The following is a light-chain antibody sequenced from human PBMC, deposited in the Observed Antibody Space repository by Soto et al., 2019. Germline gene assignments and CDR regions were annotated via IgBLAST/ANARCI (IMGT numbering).Light chain of an antibody. J-gene: IGKJ1*01. CDR1: QSIATY. CDR2: AAS. Sequence: DIQMTQSPSSLSASVGDRVTITCRASQSIATYLNWYRQKPGRAPNVLIYAASSSQSGVPSRFSGSGSGTDFTLTINNLQHEDFAIYYCQQSYSSPPTFGQGTKVDIK. CDR3: QQSYSSPPT. V-gene: IGKV1-39*01.